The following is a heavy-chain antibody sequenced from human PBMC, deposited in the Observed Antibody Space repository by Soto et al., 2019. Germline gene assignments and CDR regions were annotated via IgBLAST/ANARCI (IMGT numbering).Heavy chain of an antibody. CDR1: GGTFSSYA. J-gene: IGHJ6*02. V-gene: IGHV1-69*13. CDR2: IIPIFGTA. Sequence: GASVKVSCKASGGTFSSYAISWVRQAPGQGLEWMGGIIPIFGTANYAQKFQGRVTITADESTSTAYMELSSLRSEDTAVYYCARDRPGYSSSWYRSDYYYGMAVWGQGTTVTVSS. D-gene: IGHD6-13*01. CDR3: ARDRPGYSSSWYRSDYYYGMAV.